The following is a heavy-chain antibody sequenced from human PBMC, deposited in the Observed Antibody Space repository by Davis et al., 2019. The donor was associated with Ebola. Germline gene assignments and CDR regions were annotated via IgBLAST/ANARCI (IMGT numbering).Heavy chain of an antibody. CDR3: ARQSVAGIIDY. D-gene: IGHD6-19*01. CDR1: GNSFASHW. CDR2: IYTGDSDT. J-gene: IGHJ4*02. V-gene: IGHV5-51*01. Sequence: GESLKISCKDSGNSFASHWIGWVRQMPSKGLEWMGIIYTGDSDTRYSPPFQGQVTISADKSISTAYLQWSSLTASDTAIYYCARQSVAGIIDYWGQGTLVTVSS.